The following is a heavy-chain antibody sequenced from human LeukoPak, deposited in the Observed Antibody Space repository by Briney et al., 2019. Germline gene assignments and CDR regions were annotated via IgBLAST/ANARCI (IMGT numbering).Heavy chain of an antibody. CDR1: GYSFTSYW. Sequence: GESLKISCKGSGYSFTSYWIGWVRQMPGKGLEWMGIIYPGDSDTRYSPSFQGQVTISADKSISTAYLQWSSLKASDTAMYYCARRNSETVVTAWYFDYWGQGTLVTVSS. CDR2: IYPGDSDT. J-gene: IGHJ4*02. D-gene: IGHD4-23*01. CDR3: ARRNSETVVTAWYFDY. V-gene: IGHV5-51*01.